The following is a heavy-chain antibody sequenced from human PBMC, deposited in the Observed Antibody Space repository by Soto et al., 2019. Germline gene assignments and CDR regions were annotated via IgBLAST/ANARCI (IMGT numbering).Heavy chain of an antibody. CDR2: IYYSGST. D-gene: IGHD2-2*01. J-gene: IGHJ6*02. CDR1: GGSISNYH. CDR3: SRGDWTSTSCYYDYGMDV. V-gene: IGHV4-59*01. Sequence: VQLQESGPGLVKPSETLSLTCTVSGGSISNYHWSWIRQPPATGLEWMGYIYYSGSTNYNPSLKSRVTISVDTSTNQFSLKLSSVTAADTAVYYCSRGDWTSTSCYYDYGMDVWGQGTTVTVSS.